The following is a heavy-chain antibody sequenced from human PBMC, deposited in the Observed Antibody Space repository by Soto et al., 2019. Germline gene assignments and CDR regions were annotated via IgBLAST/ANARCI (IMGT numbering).Heavy chain of an antibody. Sequence: SQTLSLTCVISGDSVSSSSVAWNWVRQSPSRGLEWLGRTYYRSRWYSDFAVSVRGRIVINADTSKNQFSLQLNSVTPEDTAVYFCARSEEDSDYYYYGLDVWGQGSTVTVSS. CDR1: GDSVSSSSVA. CDR3: ARSEEDSDYYYYGLDV. CDR2: TYYRSRWYS. D-gene: IGHD2-15*01. J-gene: IGHJ6*02. V-gene: IGHV6-1*01.